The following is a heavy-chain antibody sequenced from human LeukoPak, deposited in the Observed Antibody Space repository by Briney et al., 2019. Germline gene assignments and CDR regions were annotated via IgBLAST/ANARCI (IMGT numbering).Heavy chain of an antibody. CDR3: AKDSAHMITFGGVIAD. Sequence: GGSLRLSCAASGFTFDDYAMHWVRQAPGKGLEWVSGISWNSGSIGYADSVRGRFTISRDNAKNSLYLQMNSLRAEDTALYYCAKDSAHMITFGGVIADWGQGTLVTVSS. J-gene: IGHJ4*02. D-gene: IGHD3-16*02. CDR2: ISWNSGSI. CDR1: GFTFDDYA. V-gene: IGHV3-9*01.